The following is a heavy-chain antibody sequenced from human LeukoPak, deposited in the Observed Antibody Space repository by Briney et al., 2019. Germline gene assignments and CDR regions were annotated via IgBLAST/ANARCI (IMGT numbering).Heavy chain of an antibody. CDR1: GFTFSSYS. V-gene: IGHV3-21*04. CDR2: ISSSSSSYI. D-gene: IGHD3-22*01. CDR3: AKVRTMIVVVITLFDY. Sequence: PGGSLRLSCAASGFTFSSYSMNWVRQAPGKGLEWVSSISSSSSSYIYYADSRKGRFTISRDNAKNSLYLQMNSLRAEDTAVYYCAKVRTMIVVVITLFDYWGQGTLVTVSS. J-gene: IGHJ4*02.